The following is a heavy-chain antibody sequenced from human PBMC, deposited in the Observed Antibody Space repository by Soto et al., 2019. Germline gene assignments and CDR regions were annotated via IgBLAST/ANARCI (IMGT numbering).Heavy chain of an antibody. J-gene: IGHJ6*02. CDR3: AKGVDTALRRPMDV. D-gene: IGHD5-18*01. CDR2: ISGSGGST. CDR1: GFTFSSYA. Sequence: PGGSLRLSCAASGFTFSSYAMSWVRQAPGKGLEWVSAISGSGGSTYYADSVKGRLTISRDNSKNTLYLQMNSLRAEDTAVYYCAKGVDTALRRPMDVWGQGTTVTVSS. V-gene: IGHV3-23*01.